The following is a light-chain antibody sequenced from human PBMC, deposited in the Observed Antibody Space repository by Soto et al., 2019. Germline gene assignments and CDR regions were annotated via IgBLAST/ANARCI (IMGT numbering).Light chain of an antibody. CDR2: DVS. V-gene: IGLV2-14*03. CDR1: SSDVGGYNY. J-gene: IGLJ1*01. CDR3: SSYTTSNTRQIV. Sequence: QSALTQPASVSGSPGQSITISCTGTSSDVGGYNYVSWYQHHPGKAPKFMIYDVSNRPSGVSNRFSGSKSGNTASLTISGLQAEDEADYYCSSYTTSNTRQIVFGTGTKLTVL.